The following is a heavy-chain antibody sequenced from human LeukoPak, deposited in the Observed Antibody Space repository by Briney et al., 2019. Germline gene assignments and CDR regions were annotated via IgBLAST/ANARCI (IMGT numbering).Heavy chain of an antibody. Sequence: GESLKISCKASGYSFTTYWIGWVRQMPGEGLEWMGVIYPGDSTTRYSPSFQGQVTISVDESISTANLQWSSLKASDSAMYFCARHRPGDQGYYYGGMDVWGQGTTVPVSS. D-gene: IGHD2-21*01. CDR3: ARHRPGDQGYYYGGMDV. CDR2: IYPGDSTT. J-gene: IGHJ6*02. CDR1: GYSFTTYW. V-gene: IGHV5-51*01.